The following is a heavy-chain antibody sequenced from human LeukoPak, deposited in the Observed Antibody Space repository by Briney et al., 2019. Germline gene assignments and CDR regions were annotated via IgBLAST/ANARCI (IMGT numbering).Heavy chain of an antibody. CDR2: INPNSGGT. CDR3: ARGQTSGWYINNFDY. D-gene: IGHD6-19*01. J-gene: IGHJ4*02. CDR1: GYTFTGYY. V-gene: IGHV1-2*02. Sequence: GASVRVSCKASGYTFTGYYMHWVRQAPGQGLEWMGWINPNSGGTNYAQNFQGRVTMTRDTSISTAYMELSRLKSDDTAVYYCARGQTSGWYINNFDYWGQGTLVTVSS.